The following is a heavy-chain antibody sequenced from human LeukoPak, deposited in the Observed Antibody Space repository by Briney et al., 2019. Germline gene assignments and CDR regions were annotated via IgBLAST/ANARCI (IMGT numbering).Heavy chain of an antibody. J-gene: IGHJ4*02. V-gene: IGHV3-23*01. Sequence: GGSLRLSRAASGFTFSSYAMSWVRQAPGKGLEWVSAISGSGGSTYYADSVKGRFTISRDNSKNTLYLQMNSLRAEDTAVYYCAKNLRVVPAAKGSYDWGYYFDYWGQGTLVTVSS. CDR2: ISGSGGST. D-gene: IGHD2-2*01. CDR3: AKNLRVVPAAKGSYDWGYYFDY. CDR1: GFTFSSYA.